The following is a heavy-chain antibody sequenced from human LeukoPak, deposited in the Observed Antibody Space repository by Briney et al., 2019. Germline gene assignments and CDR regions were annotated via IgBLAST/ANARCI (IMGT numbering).Heavy chain of an antibody. CDR2: ISSSSSYI. Sequence: GGSLRLSCAASGFTFSSYSMNWVRQAPGKGLEWVSFISSSSSYIYYADSVRGRFTISRDNAKNSLYLQMNSLRSDDTAVYYCARQGYGGHSRGAADYWGQGTLVTVSS. CDR3: ARQGYGGHSRGAADY. J-gene: IGHJ4*02. V-gene: IGHV3-21*04. D-gene: IGHD4-23*01. CDR1: GFTFSSYS.